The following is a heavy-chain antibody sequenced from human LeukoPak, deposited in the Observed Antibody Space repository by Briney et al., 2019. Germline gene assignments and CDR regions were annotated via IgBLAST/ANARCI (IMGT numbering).Heavy chain of an antibody. CDR3: ARPGNSDDYDYVWGSYRPHRGDASDI. CDR2: INPNSGGT. D-gene: IGHD3-16*02. V-gene: IGHV1-2*02. Sequence: ASVKVSCKASGYTFTGYYMHWVRQAPGQGLEWMGWINPNSGGTNYAQKFQGRVTMTRDTSISTAYMELSRLRSDDTAVYYCARPGNSDDYDYVWGSYRPHRGDASDIWGQGTMVTVSS. J-gene: IGHJ3*02. CDR1: GYTFTGYY.